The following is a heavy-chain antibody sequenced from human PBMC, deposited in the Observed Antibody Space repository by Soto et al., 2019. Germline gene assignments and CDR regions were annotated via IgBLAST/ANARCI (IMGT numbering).Heavy chain of an antibody. D-gene: IGHD6-13*01. Sequence: EASVKVSCKASGGTFSSYAISWVLQAPGQGLEWMGGIIPIFGTANYAQKFQGRVTITADESTSTAYMELSSLRSEDTAVYYCARARQYSSSWYTKDYYYYYGMDVWGQGTTVTVSS. J-gene: IGHJ6*02. CDR1: GGTFSSYA. CDR3: ARARQYSSSWYTKDYYYYYGMDV. CDR2: IIPIFGTA. V-gene: IGHV1-69*13.